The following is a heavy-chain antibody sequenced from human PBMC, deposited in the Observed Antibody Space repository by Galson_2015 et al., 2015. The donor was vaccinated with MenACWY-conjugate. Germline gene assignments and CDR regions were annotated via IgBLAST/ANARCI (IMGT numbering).Heavy chain of an antibody. CDR1: GYSFTAYG. CDR3: ARDAPVGRLTCDF. V-gene: IGHV1-18*01. CDR2: INSDNGKT. J-gene: IGHJ4*02. Sequence: SVKVSCKASGYSFTAYGISWLRQAPGQGPEWMGWINSDNGKTYYAQNLQGRLTMTTDTSTRTGYMGLRSLRSDDTAVYYCARDAPVGRLTCDFWGQGTLVIVSS. D-gene: IGHD1-26*01.